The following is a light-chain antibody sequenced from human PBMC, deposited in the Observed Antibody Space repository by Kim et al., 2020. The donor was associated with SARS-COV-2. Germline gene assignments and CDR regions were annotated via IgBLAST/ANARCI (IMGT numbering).Light chain of an antibody. J-gene: IGLJ3*02. V-gene: IGLV3-19*01. CDR2: GKN. CDR3: NSRDNSDNHLV. Sequence: SSALTQDPAVSVALGQTVRITCQGDSLRSYYASWYQQKPGQAPVLVIYGKNNRPSGIPDRFSGSSSGNTASLTITGAQAEDEADYYCNSRDNSDNHLVFG. CDR1: SLRSYY.